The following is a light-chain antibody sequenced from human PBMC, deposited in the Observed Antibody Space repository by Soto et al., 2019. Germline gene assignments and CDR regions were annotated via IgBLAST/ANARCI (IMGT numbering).Light chain of an antibody. CDR3: QQRNNWPPEIT. J-gene: IGKJ5*01. Sequence: EIVLTQSRGTLSLSPGERTTLSCRASQSVSISYLAWYQQKPGQAPRLLIYAASTRAAAVPARFSGSGSGTDFTLTISSLEPEDFAVYYCQQRNNWPPEITFGQGTRLEIK. V-gene: IGKV3D-20*02. CDR1: QSVSISY. CDR2: AAS.